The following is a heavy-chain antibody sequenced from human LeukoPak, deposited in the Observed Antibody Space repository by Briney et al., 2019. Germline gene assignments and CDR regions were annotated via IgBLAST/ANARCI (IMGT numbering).Heavy chain of an antibody. V-gene: IGHV3-48*03. J-gene: IGHJ4*02. Sequence: GGSLRLSCAASGFTFSSYEMNWVRQAPGKGLEWISYINSSGRTIYYADSVKGRFTISRDNAKNSLYLQMDSLRVEDTAVYYCARDVDYANPRHDYWGQGTLVTVSS. D-gene: IGHD4/OR15-4a*01. CDR1: GFTFSSYE. CDR3: ARDVDYANPRHDY. CDR2: INSSGRTI.